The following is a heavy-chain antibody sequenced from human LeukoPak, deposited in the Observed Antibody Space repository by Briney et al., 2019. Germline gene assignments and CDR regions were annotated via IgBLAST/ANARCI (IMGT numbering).Heavy chain of an antibody. J-gene: IGHJ4*02. CDR2: ISAYNGNT. D-gene: IGHD2-2*01. CDR1: GYTLANYG. Sequence: ASVKVSCKASGYTLANYGISWVRQAPGQGLEWLGWISAYNGNTNYAQNLQGRVTMTTDTSTSTAYMELRSLRSDDTAVYYCARALYCSSTSCYVFDYWGQGTLVTVSS. V-gene: IGHV1-18*01. CDR3: ARALYCSSTSCYVFDY.